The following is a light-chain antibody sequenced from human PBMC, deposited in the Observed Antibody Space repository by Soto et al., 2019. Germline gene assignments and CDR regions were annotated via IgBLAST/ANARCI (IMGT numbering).Light chain of an antibody. CDR1: QSVSSSY. CDR2: GAS. V-gene: IGKV3-20*01. Sequence: EIVLTQSPGTLSLSPEERATLSCRASQSVSSSYLAWYQQKPGQAPRLHIYGASSRATGIPDRFSGSGSGTDFTITISRLEPEDFAVYYCQQYGSSSLTFGGGTKVEIK. CDR3: QQYGSSSLT. J-gene: IGKJ4*01.